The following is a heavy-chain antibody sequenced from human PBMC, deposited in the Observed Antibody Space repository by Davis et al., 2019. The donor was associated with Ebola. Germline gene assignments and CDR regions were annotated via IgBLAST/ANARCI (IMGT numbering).Heavy chain of an antibody. V-gene: IGHV4-4*07. D-gene: IGHD2-15*01. CDR2: IYTSGRT. CDR3: VRDGCPGGSCYCGDY. J-gene: IGHJ4*02. CDR1: GGSISSHY. Sequence: PSETLSLTFTVSGGSISSHYWSWIRQPAGKGLEWIERIYTSGRTNYNPSLKSRVTMSVDTSKNQFSLRLSSVTAADTAVYYCVRDGCPGGSCYCGDYWGQGTLVTVSS.